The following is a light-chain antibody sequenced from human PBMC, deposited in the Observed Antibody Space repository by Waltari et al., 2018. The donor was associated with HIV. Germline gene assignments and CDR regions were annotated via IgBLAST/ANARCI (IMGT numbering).Light chain of an antibody. V-gene: IGLV1-47*01. CDR3: AAWDVSLRGAYV. J-gene: IGLJ1*01. CDR2: RNN. Sequence: QSVLTQPPSASGTPGQRVTISCSGARSDIGSNYVYWYQQLTGTAPKLLIYRNNQRPAWVPDRFSASKSGTSASLAISGLRSEDEADYYCAAWDVSLRGAYVFGTGTKVAVL. CDR1: RSDIGSNY.